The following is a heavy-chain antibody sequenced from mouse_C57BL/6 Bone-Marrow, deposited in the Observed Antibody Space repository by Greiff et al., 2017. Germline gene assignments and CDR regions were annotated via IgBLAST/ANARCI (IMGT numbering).Heavy chain of an antibody. CDR2: IHPNSGST. D-gene: IGHD1-1*01. Sequence: QVQLQQPGAELVKPGASVKLSCKASGYTFTSYWMHWVKQRPGQGLEWIGMIHPNSGSTNYNEKFKSKATLTVDKSSSTAYMQLRSLTSEDSAVYYCARFPFTTVVATRAWFAYWGQGTLVTVSA. J-gene: IGHJ3*01. CDR3: ARFPFTTVVATRAWFAY. V-gene: IGHV1-64*01. CDR1: GYTFTSYW.